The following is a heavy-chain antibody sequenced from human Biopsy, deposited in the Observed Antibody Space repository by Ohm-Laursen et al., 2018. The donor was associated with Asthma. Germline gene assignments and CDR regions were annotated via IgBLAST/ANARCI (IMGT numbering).Heavy chain of an antibody. CDR3: ARCQVGYSSGWSLLLKKIYYSGMDV. V-gene: IGHV1-69*13. J-gene: IGHJ6*02. CDR2: NMTVFGTK. Sequence: SVKVSCKAPGGTFSNFAISWVRQAPGQGLEWLGGNMTVFGTKNYAQKFQGRVTITADESTSTAYMEVTRLRSEDTAIYYCARCQVGYSSGWSLLLKKIYYSGMDVWGQGTAVTVSS. CDR1: GGTFSNFA. D-gene: IGHD6-19*01.